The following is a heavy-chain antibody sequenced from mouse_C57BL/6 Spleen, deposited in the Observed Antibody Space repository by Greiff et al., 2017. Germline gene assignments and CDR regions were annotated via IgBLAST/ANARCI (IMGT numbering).Heavy chain of an antibody. V-gene: IGHV1-15*01. Sequence: QVQLQQSGAELVRPGASVTLSCKASGYTFTDYEMHWVKQTPVHGLEWIGAIDPETGGTAYNQKFKGKAILTADKSSSTAYMELRSLTSEDSAVYYCTRWDDGYYYAMDYWGQGTSVTVSS. CDR3: TRWDDGYYYAMDY. CDR1: GYTFTDYE. J-gene: IGHJ4*01. D-gene: IGHD4-1*01. CDR2: IDPETGGT.